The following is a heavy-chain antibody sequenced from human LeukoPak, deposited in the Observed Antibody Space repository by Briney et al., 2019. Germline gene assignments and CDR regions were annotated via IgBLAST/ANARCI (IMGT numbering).Heavy chain of an antibody. Sequence: ASVKVSCKASGYTFTSYGISWVRQAPGQGLEWMGWISAYNGNTNYAQKLQGRVTMTTDTSTSTAYMELRSLRSDDTAVYYCARKTGSYPTTAGSGWFDPWGQGTLVTVSS. J-gene: IGHJ5*02. V-gene: IGHV1-18*01. CDR1: GYTFTSYG. D-gene: IGHD1-26*01. CDR2: ISAYNGNT. CDR3: ARKTGSYPTTAGSGWFDP.